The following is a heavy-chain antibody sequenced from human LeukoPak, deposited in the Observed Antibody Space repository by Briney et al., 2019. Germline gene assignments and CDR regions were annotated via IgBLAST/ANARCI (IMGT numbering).Heavy chain of an antibody. D-gene: IGHD3-22*01. CDR1: GGSISSYY. CDR3: ARNYDSSGYYPTYFDY. V-gene: IGHV4-59*08. Sequence: PSETLSLTCTVSGGSISSYYWSWIRQPPGKGLEWIGYIYYSGSTNYNPSLKSRVTMSVDTSKNQFSLKLSSVTAADTAVYYCARNYDSSGYYPTYFDYWGQGTLVTVSS. CDR2: IYYSGST. J-gene: IGHJ4*02.